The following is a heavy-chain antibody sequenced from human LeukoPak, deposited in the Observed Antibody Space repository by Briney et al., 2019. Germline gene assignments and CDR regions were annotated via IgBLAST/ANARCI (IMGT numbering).Heavy chain of an antibody. CDR1: GXTFSSHW. CDR3: ARISLSGWVNDH. D-gene: IGHD6-19*01. J-gene: IGHJ4*02. CDR2: ISSDGSST. V-gene: IGHV3-74*01. Sequence: GGSLRLSCAASGXTFSSHWMHWVRQAPGKGLVRVTRISSDGSSTSYADAVKGRFTISRDNAKNTLYLQMSSLRAEDTAMYYCARISLSGWVNDHWGQGTLVTVSS.